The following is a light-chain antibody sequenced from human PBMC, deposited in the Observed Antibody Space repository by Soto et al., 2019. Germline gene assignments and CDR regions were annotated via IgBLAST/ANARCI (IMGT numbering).Light chain of an antibody. J-gene: IGKJ1*01. CDR1: QSVGSNY. Sequence: EVVLTQFPGTLSLSPGERATLSCRASQSVGSNYLAWYQQRPGQPPRLLIYGASSRATGIPDRFSGSGSGTVFTLTISRLEPEDFAVYFCQQYDSSPTTFGQGTKVDIK. V-gene: IGKV3-20*01. CDR3: QQYDSSPTT. CDR2: GAS.